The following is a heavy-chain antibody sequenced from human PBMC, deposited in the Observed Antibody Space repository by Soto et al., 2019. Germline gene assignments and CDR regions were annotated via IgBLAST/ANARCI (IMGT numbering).Heavy chain of an antibody. CDR3: TTENPRYYPR. D-gene: IGHD1-26*01. CDR2: ISGNGGAT. V-gene: IGHV3-23*01. CDR1: GLTFSTFA. J-gene: IGHJ4*02. Sequence: PGGSLRLSCTASGLTFSTFAMSWVRQSPGKGLEWVSTISGNGGATFYADSVKGRFTISRDNSKKTLYLQMNGLRAEDTAVYYCTTENPRYYPRWGLGTLVTVS.